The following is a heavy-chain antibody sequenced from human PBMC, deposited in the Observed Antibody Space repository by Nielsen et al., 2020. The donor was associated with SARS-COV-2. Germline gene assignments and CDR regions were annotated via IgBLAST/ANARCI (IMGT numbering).Heavy chain of an antibody. CDR2: IYSGGST. CDR3: ARNYGDYGSYYYYGMDV. J-gene: IGHJ6*02. D-gene: IGHD4-17*01. CDR1: GFTVSSNY. Sequence: GESLKISCAASGFTVSSNYMSWVRRAPGKGLEWVSVIYSGGSTYYADSVKGRFTISRDNSKNTLYLQMNSLRAEDTAVYYCARNYGDYGSYYYYGMDVWGQGTTVTVSS. V-gene: IGHV3-53*01.